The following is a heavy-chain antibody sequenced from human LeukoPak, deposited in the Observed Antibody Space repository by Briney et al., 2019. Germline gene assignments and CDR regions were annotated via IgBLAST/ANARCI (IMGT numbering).Heavy chain of an antibody. CDR3: ARGRDSSSWYVHYFDY. J-gene: IGHJ4*02. CDR1: GGSFSGYY. Sequence: KPSETLSLTCAVYGGSFSGYYWSWIRQPPGKGLEWIGEINHSGSTYYNPSLKSRVTISVDTSKNQFSLKLSSVTAADTAVYYCARGRDSSSWYVHYFDYWGQGTLVTVSS. CDR2: INHSGST. D-gene: IGHD6-13*01. V-gene: IGHV4-34*09.